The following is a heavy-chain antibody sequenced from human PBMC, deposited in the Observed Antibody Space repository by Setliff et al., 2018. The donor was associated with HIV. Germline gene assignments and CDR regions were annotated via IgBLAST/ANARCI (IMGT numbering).Heavy chain of an antibody. CDR1: GYMFSLYG. CDR2: INTETGTP. J-gene: IGHJ4*02. CDR3: ARVGSYWSTFDY. V-gene: IGHV7-4-1*02. Sequence: GASVKVSCKTSGYMFSLYGIHWLRQAPGQNLEWMGWINTETGTPTYAPGFTGRSVLSLDTSVSTAYLQINSLKTEDTAMYYCARVGSYWSTFDYWGQGALVTVSS. D-gene: IGHD1-26*01.